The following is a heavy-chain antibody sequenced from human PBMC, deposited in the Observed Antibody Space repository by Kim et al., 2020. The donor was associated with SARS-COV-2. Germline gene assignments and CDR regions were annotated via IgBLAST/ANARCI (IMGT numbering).Heavy chain of an antibody. D-gene: IGHD3-22*01. Sequence: SVKVSCKASGGTFSSYAISWVRQAPGQGLEWMGGIIPIFGTANYAQKFQGRVTITADESTSTAYMELSSLRSEDTAVYYCATSHSITMIVVVRGNYYGMDVWGQGTTVTVSS. CDR3: ATSHSITMIVVVRGNYYGMDV. V-gene: IGHV1-69*13. CDR1: GGTFSSYA. CDR2: IIPIFGTA. J-gene: IGHJ6*02.